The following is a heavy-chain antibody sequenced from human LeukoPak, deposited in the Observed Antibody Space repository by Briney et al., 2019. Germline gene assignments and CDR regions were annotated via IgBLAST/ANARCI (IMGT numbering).Heavy chain of an antibody. J-gene: IGHJ5*02. Sequence: ASVKVSCKASGGTFSSYAISWVRQAPGQGLEWMGGIIPIFGTANYAQKFQGRVTITADESTSTAYMELSSLRSEDTAVYFCARDSDLEWGDNWFDPWGQGTLVTVSS. D-gene: IGHD1-26*01. CDR1: GGTFSSYA. CDR2: IIPIFGTA. CDR3: ARDSDLEWGDNWFDP. V-gene: IGHV1-69*13.